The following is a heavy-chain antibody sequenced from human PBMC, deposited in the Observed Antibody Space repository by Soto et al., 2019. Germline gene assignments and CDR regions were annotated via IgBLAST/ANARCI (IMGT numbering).Heavy chain of an antibody. CDR1: GGSFSGYY. J-gene: IGHJ4*02. Sequence: QVQLQQWGAGLLKPSETLSLTCAGYGGSFSGYYWIWIRQHPGKGLEWIGEINHSGSTNYNPSLKSRVTISLDTSKTKFSLKLSAVDAADTAVYYCARSDGISHSAAIVCFDYWCQGTLVTVSS. CDR3: ARSDGISHSAAIVCFDY. CDR2: INHSGST. D-gene: IGHD5-18*01. V-gene: IGHV4-34*01.